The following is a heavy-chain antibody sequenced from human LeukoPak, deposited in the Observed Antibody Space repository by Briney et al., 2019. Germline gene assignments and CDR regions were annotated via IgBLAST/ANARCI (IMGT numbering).Heavy chain of an antibody. CDR1: GGSISSHC. V-gene: IGHV4-59*11. CDR2: IYYSGST. Sequence: SETLSLTCTVSGGSISSHCWSWIRQPPGKGLEWIGYIYYSGSTNYNPSLKSRVTISVDTSKNQFSLKLSSVTAADTAVYYCAREVSSSTSCYPRAFDYWGQGTLVTVSS. D-gene: IGHD2-2*01. CDR3: AREVSSSTSCYPRAFDY. J-gene: IGHJ4*02.